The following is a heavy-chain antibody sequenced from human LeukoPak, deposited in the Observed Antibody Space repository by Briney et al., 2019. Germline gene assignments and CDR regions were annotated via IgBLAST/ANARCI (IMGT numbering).Heavy chain of an antibody. V-gene: IGHV1-2*02. J-gene: IGHJ1*01. D-gene: IGHD3-9*01. CDR3: ARTIYDILTGYYNHNAEYFQH. CDR2: INPNSGDT. Sequence: ASVKVSCKASGYTFTYYYMHWVRQAPGQGLEWMGWINPNSGDTNYAQKFQGRVTMTRDTPISTAYMELSRLRSDDTAVYYCARTIYDILTGYYNHNAEYFQHWGQGTLVTVSS. CDR1: GYTFTYYY.